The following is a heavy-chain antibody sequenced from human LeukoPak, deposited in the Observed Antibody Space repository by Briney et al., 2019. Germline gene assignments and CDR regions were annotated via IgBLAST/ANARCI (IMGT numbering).Heavy chain of an antibody. CDR2: ISQSGNS. J-gene: IGHJ4*02. CDR1: GDSLSRSTCN. V-gene: IGHV4-30-2*01. CDR3: ARDQVDYDIPDHFDY. Sequence: SQTLSLTCKVSGDSLSRSTCNWSWIRQPPGKGLEWIGYISQSGNSYFTPSLKSRATISLDRSKNHLSLTLISVTAADTAVYYCARDQVDYDIPDHFDYWGKGTLVTVSS. D-gene: IGHD3-22*01.